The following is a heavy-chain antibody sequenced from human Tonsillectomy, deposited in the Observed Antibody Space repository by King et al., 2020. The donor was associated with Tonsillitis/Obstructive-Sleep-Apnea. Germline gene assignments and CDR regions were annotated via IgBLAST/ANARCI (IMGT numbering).Heavy chain of an antibody. V-gene: IGHV5-51*01. Sequence: VQLVESGAEVKKPGESLKISCKGSGYSFTSYWIGWVRQMPGKGLEWMGIIYPGDSDTRYSPSFQGQVTISADKSISTAYLQWSSLKASDTAMYYCARHPLLYSSSTDGAFDIWGQGTMVTVSS. J-gene: IGHJ3*02. CDR2: IYPGDSDT. CDR1: GYSFTSYW. CDR3: ARHPLLYSSSTDGAFDI. D-gene: IGHD6-6*01.